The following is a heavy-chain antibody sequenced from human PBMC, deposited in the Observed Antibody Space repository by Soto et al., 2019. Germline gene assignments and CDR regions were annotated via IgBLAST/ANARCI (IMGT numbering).Heavy chain of an antibody. Sequence: EVLLLESGGGLVQPGGSLRLSCEASGFSFSSFAMNWVRQAPGKGLEWVSAIGDSGASTYYADSVKGRFTISRDNSRNTLSLQLNSLRAEDTVIYYCAKGVELDVWGNGTTVTVSS. D-gene: IGHD1-26*01. J-gene: IGHJ6*04. CDR3: AKGVELDV. CDR2: IGDSGAST. CDR1: GFSFSSFA. V-gene: IGHV3-23*01.